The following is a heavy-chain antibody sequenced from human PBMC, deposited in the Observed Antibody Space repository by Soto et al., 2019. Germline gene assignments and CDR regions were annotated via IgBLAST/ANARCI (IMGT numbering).Heavy chain of an antibody. CDR2: IYYSGST. J-gene: IGHJ4*02. D-gene: IGHD3-10*01. CDR1: GGSISSSSYY. Sequence: SETLSLTCTVSGGSISSSSYYWGWIRQPPGKGLEWIGSIYYSGSTYYNPSLKSRVTISVDTSKNQFSLKLSSVTAADTAVYYCARLGLLWFGELKPYFDYWGQGTLVTVSS. CDR3: ARLGLLWFGELKPYFDY. V-gene: IGHV4-39*01.